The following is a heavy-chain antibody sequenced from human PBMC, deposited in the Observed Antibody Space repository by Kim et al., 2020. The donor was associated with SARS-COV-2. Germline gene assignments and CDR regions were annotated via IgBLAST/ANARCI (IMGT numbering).Heavy chain of an antibody. J-gene: IGHJ4*02. CDR3: TTDYERIGGLCEGETCYPASH. Sequence: GGSLRLSCAASGFTFRKVWLSWVRQAPGKGLEWVGRIRSRTDGGPTDYAAPVKDRFIISRDDSKNTLYLQMNGLKTEDTAVYHCTTDYERIGGLCEGETCYPASHWGQGTPVTVSS. CDR1: GFTFRKVW. V-gene: IGHV3-15*01. D-gene: IGHD3-16*01. CDR2: IRSRTDGGPT.